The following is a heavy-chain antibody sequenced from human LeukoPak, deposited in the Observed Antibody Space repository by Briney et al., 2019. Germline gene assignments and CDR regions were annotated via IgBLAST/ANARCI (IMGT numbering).Heavy chain of an antibody. CDR3: ARGGVGLAFDN. CDR1: GDFISSFY. V-gene: IGHV4-59*01. Sequence: SETLSLTCTVSGDFISSFYWSWIRQPPGQGLDWIGYIYDGGRTTYSPSLKSRVTISVDTSTKQFSLKVSSVTAADTATYYCARGGVGLAFDNWGQGTPVTVSS. CDR2: IYDGGRT. J-gene: IGHJ4*02. D-gene: IGHD5-12*01.